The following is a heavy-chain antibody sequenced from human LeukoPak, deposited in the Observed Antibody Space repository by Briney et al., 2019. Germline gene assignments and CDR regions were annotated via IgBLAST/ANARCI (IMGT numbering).Heavy chain of an antibody. V-gene: IGHV1-8*03. CDR2: MNPNSGNT. CDR1: GYTFTSYD. CDR3: ARGPPFLNWFDP. J-gene: IGHJ5*01. Sequence: ASVKVSCKASGYTFTSYDINWVRQATGQGLEWMGWMNPNSGNTGYAQKFQGRVTITRNTSISTAYMELSSLRSEDTAVYYCARGPPFLNWFDPWGQGTLVTVSS. D-gene: IGHD2/OR15-2a*01.